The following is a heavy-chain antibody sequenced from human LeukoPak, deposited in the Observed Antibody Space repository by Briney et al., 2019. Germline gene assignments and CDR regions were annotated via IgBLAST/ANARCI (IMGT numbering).Heavy chain of an antibody. D-gene: IGHD2-15*01. CDR3: ARVVGSTLDY. CDR1: GFTFSGYS. CDR2: ISSSSSYI. Sequence: GSLRLSCAASGFTFSGYSMNWVRQAPGKGLEWVSSISSSSSYIYYADSVKGRFTISRDNAKNSLYLQMNSLRAEDTAVYYCARVVGSTLDYWGQGTLVTVSS. V-gene: IGHV3-21*01. J-gene: IGHJ4*02.